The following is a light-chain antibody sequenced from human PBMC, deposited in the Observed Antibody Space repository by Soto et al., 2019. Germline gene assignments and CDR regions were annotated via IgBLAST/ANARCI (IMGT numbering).Light chain of an antibody. V-gene: IGLV2-18*01. CDR3: SLYTSENTYV. J-gene: IGLJ1*01. Sequence: QSALTQPASVSGSPGQSVTISCTGTSSDFGSYNRVSWYQQPPGTAPKLIIYEASNRPSGVPDRFSGSKSGNTASLTISGLQAADEADYYCSLYTSENTYVFGTGTKLTVL. CDR1: SSDFGSYNR. CDR2: EAS.